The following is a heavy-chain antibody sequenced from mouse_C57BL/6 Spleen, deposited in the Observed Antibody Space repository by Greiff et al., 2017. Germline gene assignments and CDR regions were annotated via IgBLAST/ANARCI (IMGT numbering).Heavy chain of an antibody. CDR3: ARSGTYYSKEGFDV. Sequence: QVQLQQSGPELVKPGASVKISCKASGYAFSSSWMNWVKQRPGKGLEWIGRIYPGDGDTNYNGKFKGKATLTADKSSSTAYMQLSSLSSEDSAVYFCARSGTYYSKEGFDVWGTGTTVTVSS. J-gene: IGHJ1*03. D-gene: IGHD2-5*01. V-gene: IGHV1-82*01. CDR2: IYPGDGDT. CDR1: GYAFSSSW.